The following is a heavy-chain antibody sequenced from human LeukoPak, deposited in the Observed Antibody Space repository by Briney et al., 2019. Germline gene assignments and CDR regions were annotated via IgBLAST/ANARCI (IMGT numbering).Heavy chain of an antibody. Sequence: SGPALVKPTQTLTLTCTFSGFSLSTSGMCVSWIRQPPGKALEWLARIDWDDDKYYITSLKTRLTISKDTSKNQVVLTMTHMDPVDTATYYCARILYDSSGYNLDYWGQGTLVTVSS. D-gene: IGHD3-22*01. CDR1: GFSLSTSGMC. J-gene: IGHJ4*02. CDR3: ARILYDSSGYNLDY. CDR2: IDWDDDK. V-gene: IGHV2-70*11.